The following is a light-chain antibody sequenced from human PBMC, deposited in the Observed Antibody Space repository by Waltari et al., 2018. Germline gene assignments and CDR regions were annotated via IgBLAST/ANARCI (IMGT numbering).Light chain of an antibody. V-gene: IGLV2-14*03. Sequence: QSARTQPASVSGSPGQSITISCTGTSSDVGGYNSVSWYQQHPGKAPKLMIFDVSNRPSGVSNRFSGSKSGNTASLTISGLQAEDEADYYCSSYISSSTLEVFGGGTRLTVL. CDR2: DVS. CDR1: SSDVGGYNS. CDR3: SSYISSSTLEV. J-gene: IGLJ3*02.